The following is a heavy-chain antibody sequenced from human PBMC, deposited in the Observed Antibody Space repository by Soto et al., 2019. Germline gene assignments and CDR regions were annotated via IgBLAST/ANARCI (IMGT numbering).Heavy chain of an antibody. J-gene: IGHJ6*02. CDR2: IYYSGST. Sequence: QVQLQESGPGLVKPSETLSLTCTVSGGSISSYYWSWIRQPPEKGLEWIGYIYYSGSTYYNPSLKSRVTISVDTSRNQFSLKLSSVTAADTAVYYCARGDPLLWFGEKVYYGMDVWGQGTTVTVSS. D-gene: IGHD3-10*01. V-gene: IGHV4-59*01. CDR1: GGSISSYY. CDR3: ARGDPLLWFGEKVYYGMDV.